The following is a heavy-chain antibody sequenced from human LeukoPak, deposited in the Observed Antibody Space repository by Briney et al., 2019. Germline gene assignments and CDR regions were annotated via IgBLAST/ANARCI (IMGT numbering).Heavy chain of an antibody. CDR2: ISSNNDYI. J-gene: IGHJ5*02. CDR3: VRIPNSAGFQNWFDP. CDR1: GFTFSTST. D-gene: IGHD6-19*01. V-gene: IGHV3-21*01. Sequence: PGGSLRLPCAASGFTFSTSTMNWVRQAPGKGLEWVSSISSNNDYIYYADSVKGRFTISRHNAKNSLYLQMNSLRAEDTAVYYCVRIPNSAGFQNWFDPWGQGTLVTVFS.